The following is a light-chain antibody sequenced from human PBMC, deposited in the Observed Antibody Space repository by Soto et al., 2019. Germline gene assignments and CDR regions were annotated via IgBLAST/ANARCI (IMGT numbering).Light chain of an antibody. J-gene: IGKJ1*01. CDR3: QQGFSLPWT. CDR2: AAS. CDR1: QNIKNY. V-gene: IGKV1-39*01. Sequence: DIQVTQSPSSLSASVRDRVTITCRASQNIKNYLNWYQRKPGTGPRLLIYAASNLLSGVPPSFSGSGSGTDFALNISSLQPEDFGTYYCQQGFSLPWTFGQGTEVEVK.